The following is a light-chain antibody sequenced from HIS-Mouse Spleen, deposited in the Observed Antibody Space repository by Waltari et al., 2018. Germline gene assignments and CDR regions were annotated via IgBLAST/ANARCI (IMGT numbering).Light chain of an antibody. CDR3: QQYYSTPT. CDR2: WAS. CDR1: QRVLYSSNNKNY. J-gene: IGKJ4*01. V-gene: IGKV4-1*01. Sequence: DIVMTQSPDSLAVSLGERATINCKSSQRVLYSSNNKNYLAWYQQKPGQPPKLRIYWASTRVSGVPDRFSGSGSGTDFTLTISSLQAEDVAVYYCQQYYSTPTFGAGTKVEIK.